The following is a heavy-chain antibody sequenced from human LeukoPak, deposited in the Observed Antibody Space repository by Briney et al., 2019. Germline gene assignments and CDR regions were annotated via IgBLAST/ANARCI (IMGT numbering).Heavy chain of an antibody. Sequence: GGSLRLSCAASGFTFSSYGMHWVRQAPGKGLEWVAFIRYDGSNKYYSDSVKGRFTISRDNSKNTLYLQMNSLRAEDTALYYCARGSRGDEYYFDYWGQGTLVTVSS. J-gene: IGHJ4*02. V-gene: IGHV3-30*02. CDR1: GFTFSSYG. CDR3: ARGSRGDEYYFDY. CDR2: IRYDGSNK. D-gene: IGHD3-10*01.